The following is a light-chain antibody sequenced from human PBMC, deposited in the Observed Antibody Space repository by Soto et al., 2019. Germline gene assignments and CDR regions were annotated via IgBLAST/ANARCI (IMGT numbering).Light chain of an antibody. CDR2: DAS. CDR3: QQRSDWPRVT. Sequence: EIVLTQSPATLSLSPGERATLSCRASQTVSTYLAWYQQKPGQAPRLLIYDASNRATGIPARFNGSGSGTDFTLTISSLEPEDCAVYYCQQRSDWPRVTFGPGTKVDI. CDR1: QTVSTY. J-gene: IGKJ3*01. V-gene: IGKV3-11*01.